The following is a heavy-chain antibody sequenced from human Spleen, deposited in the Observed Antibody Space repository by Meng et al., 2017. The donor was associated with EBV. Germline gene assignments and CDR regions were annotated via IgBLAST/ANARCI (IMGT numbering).Heavy chain of an antibody. V-gene: IGHV2-5*02. CDR3: EHRRIVGANDC. Sequence: QITLMDSGLQIVKHTQILTWTCTFSWFSRGTSGVGVGWIRQPPGTALEWLALIYWDDDKRYSPSLKSRLTITKDTSKNQVVLTMTNMDPVDTATYYCEHRRIVGANDCWGQGTLVTVSS. CDR1: WFSRGTSGVG. CDR2: IYWDDDK. D-gene: IGHD1-26*01. J-gene: IGHJ4*02.